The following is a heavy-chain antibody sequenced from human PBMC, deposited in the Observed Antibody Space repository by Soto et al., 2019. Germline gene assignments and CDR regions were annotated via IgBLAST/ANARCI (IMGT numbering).Heavy chain of an antibody. CDR3: ASPRYSGYDLYQGFAVAGVDY. J-gene: IGHJ4*02. CDR1: GFTFSTSA. V-gene: IGHV3-30-3*01. Sequence: QVQLVESGGGVVQPGRSLRLSCAASGFTFSTSALHWVRQAPGKGLAWVAAISYDGGNKYYADSVRGRVTISRDNSKNTLYLQMNNLGAEDTAVYFCASPRYSGYDLYQGFAVAGVDYWGQGTLVTVSS. D-gene: IGHD5-12*01. CDR2: ISYDGGNK.